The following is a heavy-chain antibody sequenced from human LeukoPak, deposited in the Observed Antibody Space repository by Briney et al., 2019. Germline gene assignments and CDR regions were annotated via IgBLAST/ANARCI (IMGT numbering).Heavy chain of an antibody. D-gene: IGHD3-10*01. CDR2: IQYDASNK. Sequence: GGSLRLSCAASGFTFSRFGMHWVRQAPGKGLEWVSFIQYDASNKYYADSVKGRFTISRDNSKSTLFLQMNSPSAEDTAVYYCARDGGLYSVVRGADYNCFDYWGQGTLVTVSS. CDR3: ARDGGLYSVVRGADYNCFDY. CDR1: GFTFSRFG. J-gene: IGHJ4*02. V-gene: IGHV3-30*02.